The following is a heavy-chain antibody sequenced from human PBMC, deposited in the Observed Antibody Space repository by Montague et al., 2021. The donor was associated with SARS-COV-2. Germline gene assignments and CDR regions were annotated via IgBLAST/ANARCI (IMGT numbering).Heavy chain of an antibody. J-gene: IGHJ5*02. V-gene: IGHV4-59*01. CDR1: GGSISSYY. Sequence: SETLSLTCTVSGGSISSYYWSWIRQSPGKGLQWIGYTYYSGSTNYNPSLKSRVTISVDTSKNQFSLKLSSVTAADTAVYYCAGEDYSNAWFDPWGQGTLVTVSS. CDR3: AGEDYSNAWFDP. D-gene: IGHD4-11*01. CDR2: TYYSGST.